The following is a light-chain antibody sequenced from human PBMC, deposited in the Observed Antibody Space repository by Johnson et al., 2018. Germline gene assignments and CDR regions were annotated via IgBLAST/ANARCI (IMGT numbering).Light chain of an antibody. CDR3: GTWDSSLSAGNV. J-gene: IGLJ1*01. CDR1: SSNIGNNY. Sequence: QSVFTQPPSVSAAPGQKVTISCSGSSSNIGNNYVSWYQQLPGTATKLLIYENNKRPSGIPDRFSGSKSGTSATLGITGLQTGDEADYYCGTWDSSLSAGNVFGTGTKVTV. V-gene: IGLV1-51*02. CDR2: ENN.